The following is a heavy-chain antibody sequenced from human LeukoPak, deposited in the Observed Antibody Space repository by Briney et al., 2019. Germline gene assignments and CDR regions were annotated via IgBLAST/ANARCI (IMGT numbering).Heavy chain of an antibody. CDR3: ARGHYDVLAASYKWTPDY. V-gene: IGHV3-21*01. J-gene: IGHJ4*02. CDR1: GFTFNTFN. CDR2: ITSGGDYI. Sequence: GGSLRLSCAASGFTFNTFNMNWVRQAPGKGLEWVSSITSGGDYIYYADSVKGRFTTSRDNAKNSLSLQLNSLRIEDTAVYYCARGHYDVLAASYKWTPDYWGQGTLVTVSS. D-gene: IGHD3-9*01.